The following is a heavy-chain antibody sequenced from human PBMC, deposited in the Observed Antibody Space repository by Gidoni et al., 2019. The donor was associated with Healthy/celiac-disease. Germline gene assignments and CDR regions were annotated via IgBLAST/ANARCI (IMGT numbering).Heavy chain of an antibody. D-gene: IGHD6-19*01. CDR3: ASFAERDSSGGAFDI. CDR2: INHSGST. J-gene: IGHJ3*02. V-gene: IGHV4-34*01. Sequence: QVQLQQWGAGLLKPSETLSLTCAVYGGSFSGYYWSWIRQPPGKGLEWIGEINHSGSTNYNPSLKSRVTISVDTSKNQFSLKLSSVTAADTAVYYCASFAERDSSGGAFDIWGQGTMVTVSS. CDR1: GGSFSGYY.